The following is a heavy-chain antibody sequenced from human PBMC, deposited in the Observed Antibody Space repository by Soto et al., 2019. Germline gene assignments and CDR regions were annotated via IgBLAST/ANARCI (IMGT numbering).Heavy chain of an antibody. V-gene: IGHV1-3*05. CDR1: GYTFTSYA. D-gene: IGHD6-13*01. J-gene: IGHJ4*02. CDR3: ARAPGGPGIAEY. Sequence: QVQLVQSGAEEKKPGASVKVSCKASGYTFTSYAMHWVRQAPGQRLEWMGWINAGNGNTKYSQKFQGRVTITRDTSASTAYMDLSSLRSEDTAVYYCARAPGGPGIAEYWGQGTLVTVSS. CDR2: INAGNGNT.